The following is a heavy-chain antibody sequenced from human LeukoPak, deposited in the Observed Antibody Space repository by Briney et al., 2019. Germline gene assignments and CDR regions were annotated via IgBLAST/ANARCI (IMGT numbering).Heavy chain of an antibody. V-gene: IGHV3-23*01. Sequence: PPGGSLRLSCAASGFTFSSYAMSWVRQPPGKGLEWVSAISGSAYSTYYADPVKGRFTISRDNYKNTLYLQMNSLRAEDPAVYYCAKEAGYSGYDLPDFWGQGTLVTVSS. D-gene: IGHD5-12*01. CDR3: AKEAGYSGYDLPDF. CDR1: GFTFSSYA. J-gene: IGHJ4*02. CDR2: ISGSAYST.